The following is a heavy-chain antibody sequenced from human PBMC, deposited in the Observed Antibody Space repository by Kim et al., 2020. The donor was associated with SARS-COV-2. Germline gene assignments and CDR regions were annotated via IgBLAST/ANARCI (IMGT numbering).Heavy chain of an antibody. J-gene: IGHJ5*02. D-gene: IGHD3-16*01. CDR3: AREWGS. CDR2: SSDGRKT. V-gene: IGHV3-30*01. Sequence: SSDGRKTYDEDSVKGRFTISRDKSKNMVYLQMNSLRDEDTTVYYCAREWGSWGQGTLVTVSS.